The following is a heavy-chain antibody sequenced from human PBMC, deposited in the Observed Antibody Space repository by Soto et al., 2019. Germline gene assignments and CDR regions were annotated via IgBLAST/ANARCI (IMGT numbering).Heavy chain of an antibody. CDR3: ARSAASFGGASYLGA. CDR2: FNPGGST. Sequence: SETLSLTRGVHGGPFSGFFWSWIRQSPRKGLEWIGEFNPGGSTNYNPSLKSRLTISADRSTSQVSLRLTSVTAADAAVYFCARSAASFGGASYLGAWGQGTLVTVSS. D-gene: IGHD1-26*01. J-gene: IGHJ5*02. V-gene: IGHV4-34*01. CDR1: GGPFSGFF.